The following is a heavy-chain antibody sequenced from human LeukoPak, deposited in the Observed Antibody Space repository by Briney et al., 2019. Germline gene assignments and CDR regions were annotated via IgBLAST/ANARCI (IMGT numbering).Heavy chain of an antibody. CDR3: AXXLGIAXTXXLDY. CDR2: ISSTSSPI. Sequence: GGSLRLSCVASGFTFDDYAMYWVRQAPGKGLEWIAYISSTSSPIXYXDSVXGRFTISRDNAENSLYLQMNSLRAEDTAVYYCAXXLGIAXTXXLDYWGQGTLVTVSS. J-gene: IGHJ4*02. D-gene: IGHD6-13*01. CDR1: GFTFDDYA. V-gene: IGHV3-48*01.